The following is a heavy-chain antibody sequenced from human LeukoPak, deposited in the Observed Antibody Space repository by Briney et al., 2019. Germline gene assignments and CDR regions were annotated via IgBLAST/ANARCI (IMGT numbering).Heavy chain of an antibody. Sequence: PGGSLRLSYAASGFTFSNYWMSWVRQAPGKGLEWVANIKQDGSEKYYVDSVKGRFTIFRDDAKNSLYLQMNSLRAEDTAVYYCARKAYGMDVWGKGATVTVSS. CDR3: ARKAYGMDV. CDR1: GFTFSNYW. J-gene: IGHJ6*04. CDR2: IKQDGSEK. V-gene: IGHV3-7*03.